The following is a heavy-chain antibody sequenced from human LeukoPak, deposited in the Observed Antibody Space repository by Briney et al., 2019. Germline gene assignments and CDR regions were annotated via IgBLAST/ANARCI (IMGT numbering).Heavy chain of an antibody. CDR3: ARYGGSGTYFFDY. D-gene: IGHD3-10*01. CDR1: GGSISSGGYS. CDR2: IYDSGSS. J-gene: IGHJ4*02. Sequence: SQTLSLTCAVSGGSISSGGYSWSWIRQPPGKGLEWIGYIYDSGSSYYNPSLKSRVTISVDRSKNQFSLKLTSVTAADTAVYYCARYGGSGTYFFDYWGQGTLVTVSS. V-gene: IGHV4-30-2*01.